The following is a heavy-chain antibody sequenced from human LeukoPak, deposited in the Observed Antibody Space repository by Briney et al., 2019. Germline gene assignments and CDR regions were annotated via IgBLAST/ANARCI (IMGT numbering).Heavy chain of an antibody. V-gene: IGHV3-33*01. J-gene: IGHJ4*02. Sequence: PGRSLRLSCAASGFTFSSYGMHWVRQAPGKGLEWVAVIWYDGSNKYYADSVKRRFTISRDNSKNTLYLQMNSLRAEDTAVYYCARELLEWRTFDYWGQGTLVTVSS. CDR2: IWYDGSNK. D-gene: IGHD2-15*01. CDR1: GFTFSSYG. CDR3: ARELLEWRTFDY.